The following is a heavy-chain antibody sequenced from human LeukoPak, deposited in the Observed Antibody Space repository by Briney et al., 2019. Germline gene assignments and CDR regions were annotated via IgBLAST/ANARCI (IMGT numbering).Heavy chain of an antibody. J-gene: IGHJ4*02. V-gene: IGHV3-21*01. CDR2: ISGSSSYI. CDR3: ARVSSSSWYVDY. D-gene: IGHD6-13*01. Sequence: PGGSLRLSCAASGFTFSNYAMSWVRQAPGKGLEWVSAISGSSSYIYYADSVKGRFTISRDNAKNSLYLQMNSLRAEDTAVYYCARVSSSSWYVDYWGQGTLVTVSS. CDR1: GFTFSNYA.